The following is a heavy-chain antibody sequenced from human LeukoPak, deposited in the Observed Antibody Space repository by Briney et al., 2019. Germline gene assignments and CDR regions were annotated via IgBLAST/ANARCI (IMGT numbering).Heavy chain of an antibody. Sequence: GGSLRLSCAASGFTFSSYAMSWVRQAPGKGLEWVSAISGSGGSTCYADSVKGRFTISRDNSKNTLYLQMNSLGAEDTAVYYCAKAGDYGGNWGLDYWGQGTLVTVSS. CDR2: ISGSGGST. CDR1: GFTFSSYA. J-gene: IGHJ4*02. CDR3: AKAGDYGGNWGLDY. D-gene: IGHD4-23*01. V-gene: IGHV3-23*01.